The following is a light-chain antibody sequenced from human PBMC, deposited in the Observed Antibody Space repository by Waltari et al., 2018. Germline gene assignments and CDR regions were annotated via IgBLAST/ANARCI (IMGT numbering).Light chain of an antibody. J-gene: IGLJ1*01. CDR2: EGS. CDR1: SSDVGSYNL. V-gene: IGLV2-23*01. Sequence: QSALTQPASVSGSPGQSITISCTGPSSDVGSYNLVSWYQQHPGKAPKLMIYEGSKRPSGVSNRFSGSKSGNTASLTISGLQAEDEADYYCCSYAGSSTLYVFGTGTKVTVL. CDR3: CSYAGSSTLYV.